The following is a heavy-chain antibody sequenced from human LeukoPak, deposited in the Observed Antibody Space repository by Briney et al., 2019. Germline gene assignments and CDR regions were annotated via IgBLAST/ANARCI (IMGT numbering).Heavy chain of an antibody. J-gene: IGHJ4*02. D-gene: IGHD2-15*01. CDR1: GFTFSGSA. CDR3: TRSSWGEGDSGY. V-gene: IGHV3-73*01. Sequence: GGSLRLSCAASGFTFSGSAMHWVRQASGKRLEWVGCIRSKANSYAPAYAASAKRRFTSSRDDSKHTAYLKMHNLTTEDTGVDYCTRSSWGEGDSGYWGQGNLVTVSS. CDR2: IRSKANSYAP.